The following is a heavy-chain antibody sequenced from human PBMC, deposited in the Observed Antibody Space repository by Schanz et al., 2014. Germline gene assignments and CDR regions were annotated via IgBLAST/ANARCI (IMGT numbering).Heavy chain of an antibody. CDR1: GLIFSNYA. CDR2: ISASGGDT. V-gene: IGHV3-23*04. D-gene: IGHD6-13*01. CDR3: ARGLIAAAGGAFDY. J-gene: IGHJ4*02. Sequence: EVQLVESGGGLVQPGGSLKLSCAASGLIFSNYAMCWVRQAPGKGLEWLSVISASGGDTYYADSVKGRFTISRDNSKNTLYLQMNSLRAEDTAVYYCARGLIAAAGGAFDYWGQGTLVAVSA.